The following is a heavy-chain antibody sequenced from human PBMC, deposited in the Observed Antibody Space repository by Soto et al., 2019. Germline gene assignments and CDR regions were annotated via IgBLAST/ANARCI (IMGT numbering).Heavy chain of an antibody. CDR2: IKQDGSEK. D-gene: IGHD2-21*02. CDR3: ARDRRSTKTAYCGGDCYVPRGFDP. V-gene: IGHV3-7*01. J-gene: IGHJ5*02. CDR1: GFTFSSYW. Sequence: EVQLVESGGGLVQPGGSLRLSCAASGFTFSSYWMSWVHQAPGKGLEWVANIKQDGSEKYYVDSVKGRFTISRDNAKNSLYLQMNSLRAEDTAVYYCARDRRSTKTAYCGGDCYVPRGFDPWGQGTLVTVSS.